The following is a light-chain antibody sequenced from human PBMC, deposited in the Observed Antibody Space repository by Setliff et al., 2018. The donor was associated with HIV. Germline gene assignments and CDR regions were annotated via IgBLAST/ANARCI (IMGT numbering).Light chain of an antibody. J-gene: IGLJ3*02. CDR1: SGDVGAYNY. CDR3: TSYSTNTIPV. Sequence: QSVLAQPASVSGSPGQSITISCTGTSGDVGAYNYVSWYQQHPGKAPILIIYEVTNRPSGVSNRFSGSKSGNTASLTISGLQAEDEADYYCTSYSTNTIPVFGGGT. CDR2: EVT. V-gene: IGLV2-14*01.